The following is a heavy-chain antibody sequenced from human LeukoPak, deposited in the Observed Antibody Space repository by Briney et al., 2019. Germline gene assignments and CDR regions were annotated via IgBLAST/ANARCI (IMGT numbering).Heavy chain of an antibody. Sequence: SETLSLTCAVYGGSFSGYYWSWIRQPPGKGLEWIGEINHSGSTNYNPSLKSRVTISVDTSKNQFSLKLSSVTAADTAVYYCASGRPYRGYSYGYYYGMDVWGQGTTVTVSS. CDR2: INHSGST. CDR3: ASGRPYRGYSYGYYYGMDV. D-gene: IGHD5-18*01. CDR1: GGSFSGYY. V-gene: IGHV4-34*01. J-gene: IGHJ6*02.